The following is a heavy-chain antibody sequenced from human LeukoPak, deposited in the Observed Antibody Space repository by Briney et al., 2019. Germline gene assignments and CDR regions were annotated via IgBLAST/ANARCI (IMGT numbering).Heavy chain of an antibody. CDR1: GFILSDSA. J-gene: IGHJ4*02. CDR2: IRSKANNYAT. D-gene: IGHD6-6*01. CDR3: ARDSSSEGPFDY. Sequence: GGSLRLSCAASGFILSDSAVHWVRQASGKGLEWLGRIRSKANNYATAYADSLKGRFTVSRDDSKNTAYLQMNSLKIEDTAEYYCARDSSSEGPFDYWGQGTLVTVSS. V-gene: IGHV3-73*01.